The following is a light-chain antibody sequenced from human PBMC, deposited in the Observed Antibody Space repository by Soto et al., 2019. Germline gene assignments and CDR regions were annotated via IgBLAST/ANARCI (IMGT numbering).Light chain of an antibody. CDR3: GTWDSSLSASYV. J-gene: IGLJ1*01. V-gene: IGLV1-51*02. CDR2: ENN. Sequence: QSVLTKPPSVSAAPGQKVTISCSGKSSKFGNNYVSWYQQLPGTAPKLLIYENNKRPSGIPDRFSGSKSGTSATLGITGLQTGDEADYYCGTWDSSLSASYVFGTGTKVTVL. CDR1: SSKFGNNY.